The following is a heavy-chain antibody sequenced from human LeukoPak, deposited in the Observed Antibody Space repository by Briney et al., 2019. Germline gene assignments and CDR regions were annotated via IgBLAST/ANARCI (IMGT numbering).Heavy chain of an antibody. Sequence: GSLRLSCAASGFSFSTYTMNWVRQAPGKGLEWVSSISSSSNYIYYADSVKGRFTISRDNAKNSLYLQMNSLRAEDTAVYYCARGTYYYDSSGFDYWGQGTLVTVSS. V-gene: IGHV3-21*01. D-gene: IGHD3-22*01. CDR3: ARGTYYYDSSGFDY. J-gene: IGHJ4*02. CDR2: ISSSSNYI. CDR1: GFSFSTYT.